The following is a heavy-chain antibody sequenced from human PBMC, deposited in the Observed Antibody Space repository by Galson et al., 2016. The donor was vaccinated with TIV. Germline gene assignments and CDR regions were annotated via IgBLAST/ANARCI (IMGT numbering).Heavy chain of an antibody. CDR3: VRESHHQAVVYLHH. Sequence: SVKVSCKASGYTFTTYDISWVRLAAGQGLEWMGWISADSGNTNYAQNLQGRVTMTRDTSTSTAYMELRSLRSDDTAVYYCVRESHHQAVVYLHHWGRGTLVTVSS. V-gene: IGHV1-18*04. J-gene: IGHJ2*01. D-gene: IGHD6-19*01. CDR1: GYTFTTYD. CDR2: ISADSGNT.